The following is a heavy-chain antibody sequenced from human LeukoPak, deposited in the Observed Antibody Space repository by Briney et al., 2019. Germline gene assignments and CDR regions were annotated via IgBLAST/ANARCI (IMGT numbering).Heavy chain of an antibody. J-gene: IGHJ3*02. CDR1: GFTFSSYQ. Sequence: GGSLRLSCAASGFTFSSYQMNWVRQAPGKGLEWVANIKQDGSEQYYVDSVKGRFTITRDNAKNSLYLQMNSLRAEDTALYYCARAGASPGPIVGATTSYAFDIWGQGTMVTVSS. CDR3: ARAGASPGPIVGATTSYAFDI. V-gene: IGHV3-7*03. CDR2: IKQDGSEQ. D-gene: IGHD1-26*01.